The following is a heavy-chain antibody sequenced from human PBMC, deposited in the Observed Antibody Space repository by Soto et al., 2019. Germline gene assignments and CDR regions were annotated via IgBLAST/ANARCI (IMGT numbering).Heavy chain of an antibody. CDR1: GDSVSSNSAA. J-gene: IGHJ6*02. Sequence: QTLSLTCAISGDSVSSNSAAWNWIRQSPSRGLEWLGRTYYRSKWYNDYAVSVKSRITINPDTSKNQFSLQLNSVTPEDTAVYYCARVDIVVVPAAMRPYYYYGMDVXXQGTTXXXSS. CDR2: TYYRSKWYN. V-gene: IGHV6-1*01. D-gene: IGHD2-2*03. CDR3: ARVDIVVVPAAMRPYYYYGMDV.